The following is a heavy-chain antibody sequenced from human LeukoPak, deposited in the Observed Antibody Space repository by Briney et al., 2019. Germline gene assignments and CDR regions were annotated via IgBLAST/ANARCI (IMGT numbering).Heavy chain of an antibody. CDR1: GFTFSGYW. CDR3: LVIIIGSSSQH. Sequence: GGSVRLSCPVSGFTFSGYWVHWVRQVPGKGLVWVSRINSDWTTTTYADSVKGRFTTSRDDAKNTVYLQMNSLRVEYTAVYYCLVIIIGSSSQHWGPGTLVTVSS. J-gene: IGHJ1*01. CDR2: INSDWTTT. D-gene: IGHD2/OR15-2a*01. V-gene: IGHV3-74*01.